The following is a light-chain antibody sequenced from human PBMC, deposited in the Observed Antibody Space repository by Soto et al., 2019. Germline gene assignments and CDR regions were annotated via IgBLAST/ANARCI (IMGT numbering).Light chain of an antibody. CDR1: SSNIGRND. V-gene: IGLV1-47*02. J-gene: IGLJ1*01. Sequence: QSVLTQPRSASGTPGQRVTISCSGTSSNIGRNDVCWYQQLPGTAPKRLIFSNNQRPSGVPDRFSGSKSGTSASLAIGGLRSEDEADYYCAAWDDSLSGLYVFGTGTKVTVL. CDR3: AAWDDSLSGLYV. CDR2: SNN.